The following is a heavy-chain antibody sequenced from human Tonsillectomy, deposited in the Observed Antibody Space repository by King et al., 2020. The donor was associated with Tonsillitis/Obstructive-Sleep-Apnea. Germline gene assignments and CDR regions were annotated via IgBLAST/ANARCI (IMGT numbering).Heavy chain of an antibody. CDR3: ARGEYSTSSGAADY. V-gene: IGHV4-34*01. J-gene: IGHJ4*02. Sequence: VQLQQWGAGLLKPSETLSLPCAVYGGSFSGYYWSWIRQPPGKGLEWIGEINHSGSTNYNPSLKSRVTISVDTSKNQFSLKLSSVTAADTAVYYCARGEYSTSSGAADYWGQGTLVTVSS. CDR2: INHSGST. D-gene: IGHD6-6*01. CDR1: GGSFSGYY.